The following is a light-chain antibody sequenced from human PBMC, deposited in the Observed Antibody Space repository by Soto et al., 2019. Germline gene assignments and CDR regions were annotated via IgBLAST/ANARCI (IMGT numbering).Light chain of an antibody. CDR1: QNVGSY. Sequence: EIVLTQSPATLSLSPGQRATLSCRASQNVGSYLAWYRQKPGQAPRLLIYDASNRATGIPARFSGSGSGTDFTLTISSLEPEDFAVYYCQQRSNWVTFGGGTRWIS. CDR3: QQRSNWVT. V-gene: IGKV3-11*01. J-gene: IGKJ4*01. CDR2: DAS.